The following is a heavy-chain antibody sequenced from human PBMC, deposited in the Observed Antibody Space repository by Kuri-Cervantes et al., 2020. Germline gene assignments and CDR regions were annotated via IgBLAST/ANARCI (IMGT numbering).Heavy chain of an antibody. J-gene: IGHJ5*02. V-gene: IGHV4-39*01. CDR2: IYYSGST. CDR3: ARIDYYGSGSYYLDP. Sequence: GSLRLSCTVSGGSISSGDYYWSWIRQPPGKGLEWIGSIYYSGSTYYNPSLKSRVTISVDTSKNQFSLKLSSVTAADTAVYYCARIDYYGSGSYYLDPWGQGTLVTVSS. CDR1: GGSISSGDYY. D-gene: IGHD3-10*01.